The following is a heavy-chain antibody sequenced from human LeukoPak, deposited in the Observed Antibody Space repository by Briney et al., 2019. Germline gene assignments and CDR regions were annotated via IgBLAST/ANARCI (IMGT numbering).Heavy chain of an antibody. CDR3: ARGRGFYDFWSGYQEPNDAFDI. V-gene: IGHV4-59*01. D-gene: IGHD3-3*01. CDR1: GGSISSYY. Sequence: PSETLSLTCTVSGGSISSYYWSWIRQPPGKGLEWIGYIYYSGSTNYNPSLKSRVTISVDTSKNQFSLKLSSVTAADTAVYYCARGRGFYDFWSGYQEPNDAFDIWGQGTMVTVSS. CDR2: IYYSGST. J-gene: IGHJ3*02.